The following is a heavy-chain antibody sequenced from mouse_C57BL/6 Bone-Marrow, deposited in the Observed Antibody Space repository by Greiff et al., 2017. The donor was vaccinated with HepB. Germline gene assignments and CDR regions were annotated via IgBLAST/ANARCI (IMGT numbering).Heavy chain of an antibody. CDR1: GYTFTDYE. Sequence: LVESGAELVRPGASVTLSCKASGYTFTDYEMHWVKQTPVHGLEWIGAIDPETGGTAYNQKFKGKAILTADKSSSTAYMELRSLTSDDSAVYFCARAPSYYGSFDYWGQGTTLTVSS. CDR2: IDPETGGT. J-gene: IGHJ2*01. CDR3: ARAPSYYGSFDY. D-gene: IGHD1-1*01. V-gene: IGHV1-15*01.